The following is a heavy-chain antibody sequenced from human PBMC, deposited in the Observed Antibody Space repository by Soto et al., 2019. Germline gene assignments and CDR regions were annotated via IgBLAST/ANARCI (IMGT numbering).Heavy chain of an antibody. CDR2: INHSGST. D-gene: IGHD3-10*01. Sequence: QVQLQQWGAGLLKPSETLSLTCAVYGGSFSDYYWSWIRQPPGKGLEWIGEINHSGSTNYNPSLKSRVTISVDTSKNQFSLKLSSVTAADTAVYYCARASISLPAYYYGSGSYLDVWGKGTTVTVSS. CDR1: GGSFSDYY. CDR3: ARASISLPAYYYGSGSYLDV. V-gene: IGHV4-34*01. J-gene: IGHJ6*04.